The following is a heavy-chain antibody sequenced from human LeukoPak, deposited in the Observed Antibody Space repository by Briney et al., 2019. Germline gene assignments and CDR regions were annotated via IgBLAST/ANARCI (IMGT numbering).Heavy chain of an antibody. Sequence: GATVKISCKASGYTFTDYYMHWVRQAPGQGLEWMGWINPNSGGTNYAQKFQGRVTMTRDTSISTAYMELSRLRSDDTAVYYCATSGYCSSTSCPPGVYYYYYYMDVWGKGTTVTVSS. V-gene: IGHV1-2*02. CDR3: ATSGYCSSTSCPPGVYYYYYYMDV. D-gene: IGHD2-2*01. CDR1: GYTFTDYY. CDR2: INPNSGGT. J-gene: IGHJ6*03.